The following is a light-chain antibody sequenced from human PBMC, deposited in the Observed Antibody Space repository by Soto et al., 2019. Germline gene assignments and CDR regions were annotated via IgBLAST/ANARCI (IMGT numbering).Light chain of an antibody. CDR3: SSYTSTSRSV. J-gene: IGLJ1*01. V-gene: IGLV2-14*01. CDR1: TSDVGGYNY. Sequence: QSWLGHPAVVHRSPGQLITISFTGTTSDVGGYNYVSGYQHPPSTAPKLMISEVSNRPSGVSHRFSDSKSGNTASLTISRLQAEDEADYYCSSYTSTSRSVFGTGTKV. CDR2: EVS.